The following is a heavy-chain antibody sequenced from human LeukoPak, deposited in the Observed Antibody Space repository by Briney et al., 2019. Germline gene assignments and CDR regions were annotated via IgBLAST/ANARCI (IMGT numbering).Heavy chain of an antibody. D-gene: IGHD3-22*01. Sequence: SETLSLTCTVSGGSISSSSYYWGWIRQPPGKGLEWIGSIYYSGSTYYNPSLKSRVTISVDTSKNQFSLKPSSVTAADTAVYYCARQGGSYYYDSSGQRFDPWGQGTLVTVSS. J-gene: IGHJ5*02. CDR3: ARQGGSYYYDSSGQRFDP. CDR2: IYYSGST. V-gene: IGHV4-39*01. CDR1: GGSISSSSYY.